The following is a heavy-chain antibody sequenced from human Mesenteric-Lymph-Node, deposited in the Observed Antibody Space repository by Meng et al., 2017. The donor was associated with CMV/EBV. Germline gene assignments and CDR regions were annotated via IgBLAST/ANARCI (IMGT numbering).Heavy chain of an antibody. CDR2: IRYDGSNK. Sequence: GESLKISCAASGFTFSSYGMHWVRQAPGKGLEWVAFIRYDGSNKYYADSVKGRFTISRDNSKNTLYLQMNSLRAEDTAVYYCATNMVRGVIIPFSGMDVWGQGTTVTVSS. CDR1: GFTFSSYG. V-gene: IGHV3-30*02. CDR3: ATNMVRGVIIPFSGMDV. D-gene: IGHD3-10*01. J-gene: IGHJ6*02.